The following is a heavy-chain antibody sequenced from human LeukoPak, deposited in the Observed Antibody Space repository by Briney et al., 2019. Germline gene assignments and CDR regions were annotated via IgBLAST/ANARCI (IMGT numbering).Heavy chain of an antibody. CDR1: GFTFSSYA. J-gene: IGHJ4*02. D-gene: IGHD6-6*01. Sequence: GGSLRPSCAASGFTFSSYAMSWVRQAPGKGLEWVSAISGSGGSTYYADSVKGRFTISRDNSKNTLYLQMNSLRAEDTAVYYCAKVRSLRRLHLYYFDYWGQGTLVTVSS. CDR2: ISGSGGST. V-gene: IGHV3-23*01. CDR3: AKVRSLRRLHLYYFDY.